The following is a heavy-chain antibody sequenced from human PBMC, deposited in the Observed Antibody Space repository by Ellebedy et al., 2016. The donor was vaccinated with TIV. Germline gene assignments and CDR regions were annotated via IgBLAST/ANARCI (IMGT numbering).Heavy chain of an antibody. V-gene: IGHV3-11*03. J-gene: IGHJ4*02. CDR2: ISSSSSYT. CDR3: ARYRGTTMTVSDY. Sequence: PGGSLRLSCAASGFTFSDYYMSWIRQAPGKGLEWVSYISSSSSYTNYADSVKGRFTISRDNAKNSLYLQMNSLRAEDTAVYYCARYRGTTMTVSDYWGQGTLVTVSS. CDR1: GFTFSDYY. D-gene: IGHD3-22*01.